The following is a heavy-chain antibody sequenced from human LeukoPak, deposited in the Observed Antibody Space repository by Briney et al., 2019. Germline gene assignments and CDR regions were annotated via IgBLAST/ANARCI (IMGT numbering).Heavy chain of an antibody. Sequence: GGSLRLSCAASGFTFSSYGMHWVRQAPGKGLEGVAVIWYDGSNKYYADSVKGRFTISRDNSKNTLYLQMNSLRAEDTAVYYCARERYCSSTSCSPIMDVWGQGTTVTVSS. V-gene: IGHV3-33*01. CDR3: ARERYCSSTSCSPIMDV. CDR1: GFTFSSYG. CDR2: IWYDGSNK. D-gene: IGHD2-2*01. J-gene: IGHJ6*02.